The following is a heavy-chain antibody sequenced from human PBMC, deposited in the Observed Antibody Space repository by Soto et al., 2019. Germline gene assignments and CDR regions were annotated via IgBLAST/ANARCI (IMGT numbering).Heavy chain of an antibody. CDR1: GFTFSSYE. CDR3: ARDSGRSSL. V-gene: IGHV3-48*03. Sequence: PVGSLRLSCAASGFTFSSYEMNWVRQAPGKGLEWVSYISSSGSTIYYADSVKGRFTISRDNAKNSLYLQMNSLRAEDTAVYYCARDSGRSSLWGQGTLVTVSS. CDR2: ISSSGSTI. D-gene: IGHD3-16*01. J-gene: IGHJ4*02.